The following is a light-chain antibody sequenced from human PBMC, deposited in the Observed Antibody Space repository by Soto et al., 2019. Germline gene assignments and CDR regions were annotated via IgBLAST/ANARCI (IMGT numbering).Light chain of an antibody. CDR3: QHYNSYSEA. CDR2: DAS. CDR1: QTISHW. Sequence: DIHLTQSPSTLSASVGDRVTITCRASQTISHWLAWYQQKPGKAPKLLIFDASSLENGVPSRFSGSGSGTEFTLTITGLQPDDFATYYCQHYNSYSEAFGQGTKVDIK. J-gene: IGKJ1*01. V-gene: IGKV1-5*01.